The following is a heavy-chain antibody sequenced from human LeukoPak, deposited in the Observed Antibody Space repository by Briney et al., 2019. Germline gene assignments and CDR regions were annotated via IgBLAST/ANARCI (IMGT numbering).Heavy chain of an antibody. D-gene: IGHD2-15*01. CDR3: ARDHYCSGGSCLSLGMDV. Sequence: GGSLRLSCAASGFTFSSYWMSWVRQAPGKGLEWVANIKQDGSEKYYVDSVKGRFTISRDNAKNSLYLQMNSLRAEDTAVYYCARDHYCSGGSCLSLGMDVWGQGTTVTVSS. CDR1: GFTFSSYW. CDR2: IKQDGSEK. J-gene: IGHJ6*02. V-gene: IGHV3-7*01.